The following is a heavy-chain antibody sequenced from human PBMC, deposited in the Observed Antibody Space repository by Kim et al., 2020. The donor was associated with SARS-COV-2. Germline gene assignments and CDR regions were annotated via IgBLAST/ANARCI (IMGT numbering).Heavy chain of an antibody. Sequence: SETLSRTCTVSGGSISSYYWSWIRQPPGKGLEWIGYIYYSGSTNYNPSLKSRVTISVDTSKNQFSLKLSSVTAADTAVYYCARGGVPMVRGVKNWFDPWG. J-gene: IGHJ5*02. CDR2: IYYSGST. V-gene: IGHV4-59*08. CDR1: GGSISSYY. D-gene: IGHD3-10*01. CDR3: ARGGVPMVRGVKNWFDP.